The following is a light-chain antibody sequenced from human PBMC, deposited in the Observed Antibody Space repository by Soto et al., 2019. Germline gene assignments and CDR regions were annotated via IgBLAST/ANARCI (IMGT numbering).Light chain of an antibody. J-gene: IGKJ1*01. V-gene: IGKV1-27*01. CDR1: QDISNF. Sequence: DIQMTQPPSTLSASIGDRVTITCRASQDISNFLAWYQQKPGKAPKVLIYAASSLQSGAPSRFSGSGSGTDFTLTINSLQPEDVATYYCQKYNRAPRTFGQGTEVEIK. CDR2: AAS. CDR3: QKYNRAPRT.